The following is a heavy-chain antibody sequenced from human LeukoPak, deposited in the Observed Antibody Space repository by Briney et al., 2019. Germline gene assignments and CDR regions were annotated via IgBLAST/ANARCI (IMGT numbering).Heavy chain of an antibody. D-gene: IGHD3-9*01. V-gene: IGHV3-15*01. CDR3: AKDRFSVLTSTVDL. CDR2: IKSKTDGGTT. CDR1: GFTFSNAW. J-gene: IGHJ5*02. Sequence: GGSLRLSCAASGFTFSNAWMSWVRQAPGKGLEWVGRIKSKTDGGTTDYAAPVKGRFTISRDDSKNTLYLQMNRLRAEDTALYYCAKDRFSVLTSTVDLWGQGTLVTVSS.